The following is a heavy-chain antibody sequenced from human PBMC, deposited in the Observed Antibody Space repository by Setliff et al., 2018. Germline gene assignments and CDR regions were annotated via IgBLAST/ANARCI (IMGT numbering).Heavy chain of an antibody. Sequence: SETLSLTCLVSGDSLDSGAVYWTWIRQPAGKGLEWIGHIFPSGTTKYNPSLQSRVTISLDTSNHQFSLTLSSMTAADTAVYYCARTNYAADYWGPG. CDR2: IFPSGTT. D-gene: IGHD2-2*01. CDR1: GDSLDSGAVY. V-gene: IGHV4-61*09. J-gene: IGHJ4*02. CDR3: ARTNYAADY.